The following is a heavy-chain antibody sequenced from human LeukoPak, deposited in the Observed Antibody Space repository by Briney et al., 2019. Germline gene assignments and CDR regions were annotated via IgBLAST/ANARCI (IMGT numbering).Heavy chain of an antibody. CDR1: GFTFSSYE. J-gene: IGHJ4*02. V-gene: IGHV3-48*03. D-gene: IGHD3-3*01. CDR3: ATNDFWSDFDY. CDR2: ISSSGSTI. Sequence: PGGSLRLSCAASGFTFSSYEMNWVRQAPGKGLEWVSYISSSGSTIYYADSVKGRFTISRDNAKNSLYLQMNSLGAEDTAVYYCATNDFWSDFDYWGQGTLVTVSS.